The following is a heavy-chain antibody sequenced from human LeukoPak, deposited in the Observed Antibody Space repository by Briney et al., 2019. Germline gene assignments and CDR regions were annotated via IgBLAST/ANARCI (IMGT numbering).Heavy chain of an antibody. CDR3: ARGGFARSNYYGSGSYYNFLDY. CDR2: INHSGST. D-gene: IGHD3-10*01. J-gene: IGHJ4*02. CDR1: GGSFSGYY. Sequence: SETLSLTCAVYGGSFSGYYWSWIRQPPGKGLEWIGEINHSGSTNHNPSLKSRVTISVDTSKNQFSLKLSSVTAADTAVYYCARGGFARSNYYGSGSYYNFLDYWGQGTLVTVSS. V-gene: IGHV4-34*01.